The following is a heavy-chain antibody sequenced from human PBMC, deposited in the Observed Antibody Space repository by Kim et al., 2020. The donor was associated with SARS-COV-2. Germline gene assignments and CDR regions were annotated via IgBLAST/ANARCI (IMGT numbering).Heavy chain of an antibody. CDR2: IGTAGDT. J-gene: IGHJ6*02. CDR3: ARDKGRLRYFDWSRGGMDV. V-gene: IGHV3-13*04. Sequence: GGSLRLSCAASGFTFSSYDMHWVRQATGKGLEWVSAIGTAGDTYYPGSVKGRFTISRENAKNSLYLQMNSLRAGDTAVYYCARDKGRLRYFDWSRGGMDVWGQGTTVTVSS. D-gene: IGHD3-9*01. CDR1: GFTFSSYD.